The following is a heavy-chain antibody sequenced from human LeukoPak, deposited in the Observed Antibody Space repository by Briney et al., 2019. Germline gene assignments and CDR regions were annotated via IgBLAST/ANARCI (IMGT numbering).Heavy chain of an antibody. CDR2: ISYDGSNK. J-gene: IGHJ4*02. Sequence: GGSLRLSCAASGFTFSSYSMNWVRQAPGKGLEWVAVISYDGSNKYYADSVQGRFTISRDNSKNTLYLQMNSLRVEDTAVYYCARGQSGDYLDYWGQGTLVTVSS. CDR1: GFTFSSYS. V-gene: IGHV3-30*03. D-gene: IGHD3-10*01. CDR3: ARGQSGDYLDY.